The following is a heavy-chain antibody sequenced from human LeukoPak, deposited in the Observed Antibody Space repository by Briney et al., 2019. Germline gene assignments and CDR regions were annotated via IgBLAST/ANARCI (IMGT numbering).Heavy chain of an antibody. D-gene: IGHD3-10*02. J-gene: IGHJ6*04. CDR3: AELGITMIGGV. CDR2: ISSSGSTI. CDR1: GFTFSSYE. Sequence: GGSLRLSCAASGFTFSSYEMTWVRKAPGKGLEWVSYISSSGSTIYYADSVKGRFPISRDNAKNSLFLQMNSLRAEDTAVYYCAELGITMIGGVWGKGTTVTISS. V-gene: IGHV3-48*03.